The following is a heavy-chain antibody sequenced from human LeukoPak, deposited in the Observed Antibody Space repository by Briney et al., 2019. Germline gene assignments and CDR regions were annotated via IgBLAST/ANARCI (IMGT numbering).Heavy chain of an antibody. V-gene: IGHV3-15*01. CDR1: GFTFSSYG. CDR2: IKSRTDGGTT. CDR3: TPTMVRGGGV. J-gene: IGHJ6*04. D-gene: IGHD3-10*01. Sequence: PGGSLRLSCAASGFTFSSYGIHWVRQAPGKGPEWVGRIKSRTDGGTTDYAAPVKGRFTISRDDSKNMLYLQMNSLKTEDTAVYHCTPTMVRGGGVWGKGTTVTISS.